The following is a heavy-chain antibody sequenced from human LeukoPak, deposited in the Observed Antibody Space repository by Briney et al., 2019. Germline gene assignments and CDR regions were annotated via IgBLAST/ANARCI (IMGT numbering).Heavy chain of an antibody. CDR2: MHYTGST. J-gene: IGHJ4*02. V-gene: IGHV4-39*07. D-gene: IGHD6-13*01. CDR3: TRGNRIAAGSN. Sequence: SETLSLTWSVTGGSSTTTNHYWGWVRQPPGKGLEWIGSMHYTGSTYINPSLKSRVTISVDTSERQSSLKASSVTAADTAVYYCTRGNRIAAGSNWGQGTLVTVSS. CDR1: GGSSTTTNHY.